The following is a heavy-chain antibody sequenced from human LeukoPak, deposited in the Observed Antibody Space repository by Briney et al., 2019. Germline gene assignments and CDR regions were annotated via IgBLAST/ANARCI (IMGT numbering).Heavy chain of an antibody. V-gene: IGHV4-39*01. CDR2: IYYSGST. Sequence: SETLSLTCTVSGGSISSSSYYWGWIRQPPGKGLEWIGSIYYSGSTYYNPSLKSRATISVDTSKNQFSLKLSSVTAADTAVYYCARRGDSSGTLPSGFDYWGQGTLVTVSS. CDR1: GGSISSSSYY. CDR3: ARRGDSSGTLPSGFDY. D-gene: IGHD3-22*01. J-gene: IGHJ4*02.